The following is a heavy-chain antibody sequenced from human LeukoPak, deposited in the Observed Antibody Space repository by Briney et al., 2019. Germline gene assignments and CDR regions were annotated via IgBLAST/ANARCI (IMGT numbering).Heavy chain of an antibody. CDR1: GYTFTSYY. J-gene: IGHJ4*02. D-gene: IGHD5-24*01. Sequence: GASVKVSCKASGYTFTSYYMHWVRQAPRQGLEWMGIINPSGGSTSYAQKFQGRVTITADESTSTAYMELSSLRSEDTAVYYCARPMATIVSWGQGTLVTVSS. CDR2: INPSGGST. CDR3: ARPMATIVS. V-gene: IGHV1-46*01.